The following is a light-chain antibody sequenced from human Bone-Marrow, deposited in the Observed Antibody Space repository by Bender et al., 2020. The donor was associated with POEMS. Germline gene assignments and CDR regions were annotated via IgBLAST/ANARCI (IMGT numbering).Light chain of an antibody. CDR2: EAS. J-gene: IGLJ3*02. Sequence: QSALTQPASVSGSPGQSITISCTGTDSDVAKYTFVSWNQQHPGKAPKLIIYEASQRPSGVSIRFSGSKSGNTASLTLSGLQAEDEAYYYCCSYAGDNTWVFGGGTKLTVL. V-gene: IGLV2-23*01. CDR3: CSYAGDNTWV. CDR1: DSDVAKYTF.